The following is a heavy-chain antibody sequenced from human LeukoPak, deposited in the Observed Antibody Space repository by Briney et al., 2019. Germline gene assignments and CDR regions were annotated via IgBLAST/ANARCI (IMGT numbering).Heavy chain of an antibody. J-gene: IGHJ4*02. CDR1: GFTFSSYA. Sequence: PGGTLRLSCSASGFTFSSYAMTWVRQTPGKGLESVSSLSATGGSKFHADSVRGRFTISRDNSKNTVYLQMSSLKTSDTAMYYCARFKVDDCTSSNCYSHGFDFWSQGTLVTVSS. CDR2: LSATGGSK. CDR3: ARFKVDDCTSSNCYSHGFDF. D-gene: IGHD2-2*01. V-gene: IGHV3-23*01.